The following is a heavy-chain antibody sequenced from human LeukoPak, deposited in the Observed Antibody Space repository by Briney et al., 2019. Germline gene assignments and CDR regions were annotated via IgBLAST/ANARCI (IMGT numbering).Heavy chain of an antibody. D-gene: IGHD3-3*01. V-gene: IGHV4-34*01. CDR2: INHSGST. CDR1: GGSISSYY. CDR3: ARGPRTIFGVVIIRRGWFDP. J-gene: IGHJ5*02. Sequence: SETLSLTCTVSGGSISSYYWTWIRQPPGKGLEWIGEINHSGSTNYNPSLKSRVTISVDTSKNQFSLKLSSVTAADTAVYYCARGPRTIFGVVIIRRGWFDPWGQGTLVTVSS.